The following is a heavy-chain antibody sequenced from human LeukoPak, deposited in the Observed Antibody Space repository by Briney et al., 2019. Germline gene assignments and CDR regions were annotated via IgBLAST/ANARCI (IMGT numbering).Heavy chain of an antibody. D-gene: IGHD6-13*01. Sequence: SETLSLTCTVSGGSISSYYWSWIRQPPGKGLEWIGYIYTSGSTNYNPSLKSRVTISVDTSKNQFSLKLSSVTAADTAVYYCARRGSSYYYYMDVWGKGTTVTVSS. CDR1: GGSISSYY. J-gene: IGHJ6*03. V-gene: IGHV4-4*09. CDR3: ARRGSSYYYYMDV. CDR2: IYTSGST.